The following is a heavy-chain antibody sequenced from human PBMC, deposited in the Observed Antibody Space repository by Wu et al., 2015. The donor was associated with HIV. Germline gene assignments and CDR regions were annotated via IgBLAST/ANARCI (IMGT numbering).Heavy chain of an antibody. CDR3: ARVVWWLVPYYYYGMDV. Sequence: SGAEVKKPGASVKVSCKASGYTFTSYDINWVRQATGQGLEWMGWMNPNSGNTGYAQKFQGRVTMTRNTSISTAYMELSSLRSEDTAVYYCARVVWWLVPYYYYGMDVWGQGTTVTVSS. J-gene: IGHJ6*02. V-gene: IGHV1-8*01. CDR1: GYTFTSYD. D-gene: IGHD6-19*01. CDR2: MNPNSGNT.